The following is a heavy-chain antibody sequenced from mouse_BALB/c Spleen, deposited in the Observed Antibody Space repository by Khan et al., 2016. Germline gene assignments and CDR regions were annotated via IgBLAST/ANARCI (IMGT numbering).Heavy chain of an antibody. J-gene: IGHJ2*01. CDR3: TRVDYGSSYYFDY. CDR2: IWAGGST. V-gene: IGHV2-9*02. D-gene: IGHD1-1*01. Sequence: QVQLKESGPGLVAPSQSLSITCTVSGFSLTSYGVHWVRQPPGKGLAWLGVIWAGGSTSYNSALMSRLSIRKDNSKNQDFLNMNSLQTDDTAMYYCTRVDYGSSYYFDYWGQGTTLTVSS. CDR1: GFSLTSYG.